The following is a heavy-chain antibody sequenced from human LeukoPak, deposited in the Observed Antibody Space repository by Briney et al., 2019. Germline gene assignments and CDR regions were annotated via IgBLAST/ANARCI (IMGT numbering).Heavy chain of an antibody. V-gene: IGHV1-8*01. CDR3: ARPKSSGWYGFEY. J-gene: IGHJ4*02. Sequence: ASVKVSCKASGYTFTSYDINWVRQATGQGLEWMGWMNPNSGNTGYAQKFQGRVTITTDESTSTAYMELSSLRSEDTAVYYCARPKSSGWYGFEYWGQGTLVTVSS. CDR2: MNPNSGNT. D-gene: IGHD6-19*01. CDR1: GYTFTSYD.